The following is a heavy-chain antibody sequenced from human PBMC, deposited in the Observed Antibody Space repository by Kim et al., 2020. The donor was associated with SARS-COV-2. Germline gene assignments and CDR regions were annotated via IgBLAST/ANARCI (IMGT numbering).Heavy chain of an antibody. V-gene: IGHV3-7*01. Sequence: GGSLRLSCAASGFTFSSYWMSWVRQAPGKGLEWVANIKQDGSEKYYVDSVKGRFTISRDNAKNSLYLQMNSLRAEDTAVYYCARAKGSGWFPYYFDYWGQGTLVTVSS. D-gene: IGHD6-19*01. CDR2: IKQDGSEK. CDR1: GFTFSSYW. J-gene: IGHJ4*02. CDR3: ARAKGSGWFPYYFDY.